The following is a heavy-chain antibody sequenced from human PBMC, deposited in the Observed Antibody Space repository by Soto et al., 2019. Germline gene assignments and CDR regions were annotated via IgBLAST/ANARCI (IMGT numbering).Heavy chain of an antibody. Sequence: SETLSLTCTVSGGSISSYYWSWIRQPPGKGLEWIGYIYYSGSTNYNPSLKSRVTISVDTSKNQFSLKLSSVTAADTAVYYCARGVLWFGEFPYYFDYWGQGTLVTVSS. V-gene: IGHV4-59*01. CDR3: ARGVLWFGEFPYYFDY. CDR2: IYYSGST. CDR1: GGSISSYY. J-gene: IGHJ4*02. D-gene: IGHD3-10*01.